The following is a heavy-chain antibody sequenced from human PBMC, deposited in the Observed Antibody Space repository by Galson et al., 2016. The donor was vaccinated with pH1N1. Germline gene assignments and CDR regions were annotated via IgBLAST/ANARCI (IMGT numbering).Heavy chain of an antibody. CDR2: ITSASFHT. V-gene: IGHV3-21*01. D-gene: IGHD3-10*01. CDR3: ARDRSGRGVGSSYHMDV. CDR1: GSNSDYN. Sequence: SLRLSCAASGSNSDYNMTWVRQAPGKGLEWVSSITSASFHTYYADSVKGRFTISRDNAKNSLFLQMNSLRAEDTALYYCARDRSGRGVGSSYHMDVWGQGTTVTVSS. J-gene: IGHJ6*02.